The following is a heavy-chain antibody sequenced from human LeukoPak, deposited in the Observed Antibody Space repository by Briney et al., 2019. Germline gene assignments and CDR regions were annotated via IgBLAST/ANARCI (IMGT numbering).Heavy chain of an antibody. CDR3: ARERGYTYGTSLYYFDY. CDR2: IHSEGST. CDR1: GLTVSSNY. J-gene: IGHJ4*02. V-gene: IGHV3-53*01. Sequence: PGGSLRLSCAASGLTVSSNYMSWVRQAPGKGLEWVSVIHSEGSTFYADSVKGRFTISRDNSKNTLYLQMNSLRAEDTAVYYCARERGYTYGTSLYYFDYWGQGTLVTVSS. D-gene: IGHD5-18*01.